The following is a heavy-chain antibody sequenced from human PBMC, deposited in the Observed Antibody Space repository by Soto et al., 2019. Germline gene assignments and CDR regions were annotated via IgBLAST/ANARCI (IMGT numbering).Heavy chain of an antibody. CDR3: ARDIVVVPAAIAGYWFDP. Sequence: GESLKISCKGSGYSFTSYWISWVRQMPGKGLEWMGRIDPSDSYTNYSPSFQGHVTISADKSISTAYLQWSSLKASDTAMYYCARDIVVVPAAIAGYWFDPWGQGTLVTVSS. CDR2: IDPSDSYT. CDR1: GYSFTSYW. D-gene: IGHD2-2*01. V-gene: IGHV5-10-1*01. J-gene: IGHJ5*02.